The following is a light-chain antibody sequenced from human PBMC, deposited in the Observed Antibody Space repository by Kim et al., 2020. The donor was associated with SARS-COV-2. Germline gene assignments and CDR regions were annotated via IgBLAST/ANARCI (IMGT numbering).Light chain of an antibody. Sequence: AIQMTQSPSSLSASVGDRVTITCRASQGIRNDLGWYQQKPGKAPKLLISAAFRLQSGVPSRFSGSGSGTDFTLTISSLQSEDFATYYCLQDYSYPRTFGPGTTVDIK. CDR1: QGIRND. CDR3: LQDYSYPRT. J-gene: IGKJ1*01. V-gene: IGKV1-6*02. CDR2: AAF.